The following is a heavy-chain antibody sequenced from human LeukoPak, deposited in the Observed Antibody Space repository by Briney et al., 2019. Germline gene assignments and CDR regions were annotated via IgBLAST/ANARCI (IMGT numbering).Heavy chain of an antibody. J-gene: IGHJ4*02. V-gene: IGHV3-23*01. CDR2: VSGSGGST. Sequence: PGGSLRLSCAASGFTFSSYAMSWVRQAPGKGLEWVSGVSGSGGSTYYADSVKGRFTISRDNSKNTLYLQMNSLRAEDTAVYYCAKALDIVATITGNWGQGALITVSS. D-gene: IGHD5-12*01. CDR1: GFTFSSYA. CDR3: AKALDIVATITGN.